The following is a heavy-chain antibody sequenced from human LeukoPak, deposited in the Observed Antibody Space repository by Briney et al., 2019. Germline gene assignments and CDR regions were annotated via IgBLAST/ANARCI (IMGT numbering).Heavy chain of an antibody. CDR1: GFTLSSYA. CDR2: ISDSGNT. J-gene: IGHJ4*02. D-gene: IGHD2-21*01. CDR3: AKAPVTTCRGAYCYPFHY. Sequence: GGSLRLSCAASGFTLSSYAMSWVRQAPGKGLEWVSSISDSGNTYHSDSVKGRFTISRDSSKNTLFLQMNRLRPEDAAVYYCAKAPVTTCRGAYCYPFHYWGQGTLVTVPS. V-gene: IGHV3-23*01.